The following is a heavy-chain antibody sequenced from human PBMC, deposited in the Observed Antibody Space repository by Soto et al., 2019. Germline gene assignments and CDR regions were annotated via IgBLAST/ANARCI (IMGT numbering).Heavy chain of an antibody. CDR1: DGAISSGGYY. J-gene: IGHJ2*01. V-gene: IGHV4-31*03. Sequence: QVQLQEPGPGLVKPSQTLSLTCTVSDGAISSGGYYWSWIRQHPGKGLEWIGYIYYSGSTYYNPSLQSRVIISVDTSQNQFSVKLSSVTAADTAVYYCASDRRAHNYGDYWPAWYGDLWGRSPLVTVSS. D-gene: IGHD4-17*01. CDR3: ASDRRAHNYGDYWPAWYGDL. CDR2: IYYSGST.